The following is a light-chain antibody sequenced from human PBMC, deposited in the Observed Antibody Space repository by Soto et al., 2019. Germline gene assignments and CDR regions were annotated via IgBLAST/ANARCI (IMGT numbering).Light chain of an antibody. J-gene: IGKJ5*01. V-gene: IGKV1-5*01. CDR1: QSVSDW. CDR2: DAS. CDR3: QEYNSYPVS. Sequence: DIQMTQSPSTLAASVGDSVTITCRASQSVSDWLAWFQQKPGKAPKLLIYDASTLESGVPSRFSGSGSGTEFTLTISSLQPEDVATYYCQEYNSYPVSFGQGTRLEIK.